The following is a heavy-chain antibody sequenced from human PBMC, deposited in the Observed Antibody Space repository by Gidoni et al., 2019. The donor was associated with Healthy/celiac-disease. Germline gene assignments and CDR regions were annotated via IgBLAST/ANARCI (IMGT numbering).Heavy chain of an antibody. CDR1: GGSFSGYY. J-gene: IGHJ6*02. D-gene: IGHD6-13*01. Sequence: QVQLQQWGAGLLKPSETLSPTCAVYGGSFSGYYWSWIRQPPGKGLEWIGEITHSGGPNYNQSLKSRVTISVDTSKNQFSLKLSSVNAADTAVYYCARGVVAAGVLYYYYGMDVWGQGTTVTVSS. V-gene: IGHV4-34*01. CDR2: ITHSGGP. CDR3: ARGVVAAGVLYYYYGMDV.